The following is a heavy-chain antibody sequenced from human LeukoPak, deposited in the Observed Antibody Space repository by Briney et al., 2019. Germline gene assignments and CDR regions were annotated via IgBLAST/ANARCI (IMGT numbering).Heavy chain of an antibody. V-gene: IGHV4-59*11. D-gene: IGHD3-16*01. CDR1: GGSISAHY. Sequence: SETLSLTCTVSGGSISAHYWSWFRLPPGKGLEWIGYIYYSGKTDYNPSFKSRLTISPDTSKSQFSLKLRSVTAADTALYYCARDAGFYDYVWGSSAAFDIWGRGTMVTVSS. CDR2: IYYSGKT. CDR3: ARDAGFYDYVWGSSAAFDI. J-gene: IGHJ3*02.